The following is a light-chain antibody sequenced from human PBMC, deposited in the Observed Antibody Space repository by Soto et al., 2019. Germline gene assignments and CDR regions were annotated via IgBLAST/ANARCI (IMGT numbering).Light chain of an antibody. CDR1: SSDVGSYNL. V-gene: IGLV2-23*01. J-gene: IGLJ1*01. Sequence: QSALTQPASVSGSPGQSITISCTGTSSDVGSYNLVSWYQQHPGKAPKLLIYDGSKRLSGVSNRFSESKSGNTASLTISGLQAEDEADYYCCSYVGNSAWVFGSGTKVTVL. CDR2: DGS. CDR3: CSYVGNSAWV.